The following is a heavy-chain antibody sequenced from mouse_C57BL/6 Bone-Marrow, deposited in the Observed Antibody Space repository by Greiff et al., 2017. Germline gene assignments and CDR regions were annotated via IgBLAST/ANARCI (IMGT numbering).Heavy chain of an antibody. CDR1: GYSITSGFY. D-gene: IGHD2-14*01. J-gene: IGHJ4*01. V-gene: IGHV3-6*01. CDR3: ARRLYEGYAMDY. CDR2: ISYDGSN. Sequence: VQLQQSGPGLVKPSQSLSLTCSVTGYSITSGFYWNWIRQFPGNKLEWMGYISYDGSNNYNPSLKNRISITRDTSKNQFFLKLNSVTTEDTATYYCARRLYEGYAMDYWGQGTSVTVSS.